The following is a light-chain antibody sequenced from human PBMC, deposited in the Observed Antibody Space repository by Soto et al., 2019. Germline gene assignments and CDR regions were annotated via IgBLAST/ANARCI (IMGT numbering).Light chain of an antibody. J-gene: IGKJ4*01. CDR3: QHSAIWPIS. V-gene: IGKV3-15*01. Sequence: SNSVAAVSLTTGEGATLSCRASQGIGDTLAWYQQKPGQTPRLLIYDTSIRATGVPARFSGSRSGAEFTLTISSLQAEDFAVYYCQHSAIWPISFCGGTKVDI. CDR1: QGIGDT. CDR2: DTS.